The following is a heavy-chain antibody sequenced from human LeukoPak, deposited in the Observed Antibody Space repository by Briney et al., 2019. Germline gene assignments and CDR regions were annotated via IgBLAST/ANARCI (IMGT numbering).Heavy chain of an antibody. J-gene: IGHJ4*02. CDR2: IYHSGST. CDR3: ARDNWVMGHY. Sequence: SETLSLTCTVSGGSISSGDYCWSWIRQPPGKGLEWIGYIYHSGSTYYNPSLKSRVTISVDRSKNQFSLKLSSATAADTAVYYCARDNWVMGHYWGQGTLVTVSS. CDR1: GGSISSGDYC. D-gene: IGHD7-27*01. V-gene: IGHV4-30-2*01.